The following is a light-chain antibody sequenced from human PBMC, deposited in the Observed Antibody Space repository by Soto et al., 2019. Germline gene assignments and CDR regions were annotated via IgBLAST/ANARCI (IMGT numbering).Light chain of an antibody. CDR1: LTVSTN. Sequence: DIVMTQSPATLSLSPGDRATLSCWASLTVSTNLAWYQQKPGQAPRLLIYYTSTRATGIPARFSGSGSAKEFTLTISSLQPEDSAVYYCQQYYNTPVTFGQGTKVEVK. CDR2: YTS. V-gene: IGKV3-15*01. J-gene: IGKJ1*01. CDR3: QQYYNTPVT.